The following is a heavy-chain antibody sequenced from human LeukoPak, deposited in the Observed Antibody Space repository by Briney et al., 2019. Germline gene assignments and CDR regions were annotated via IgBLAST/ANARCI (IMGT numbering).Heavy chain of an antibody. Sequence: GASVKVSCKASGGTFSSYAISWVRQAPRQGLEWMRGIIPIFGTANYAQKFQGRVTITADKSTSTAYMELSSLRSEDTAVYYCASDTIAVAGEGAFDIWGQGTMVTVSS. CDR3: ASDTIAVAGEGAFDI. CDR2: IIPIFGTA. D-gene: IGHD6-19*01. J-gene: IGHJ3*02. V-gene: IGHV1-69*06. CDR1: GGTFSSYA.